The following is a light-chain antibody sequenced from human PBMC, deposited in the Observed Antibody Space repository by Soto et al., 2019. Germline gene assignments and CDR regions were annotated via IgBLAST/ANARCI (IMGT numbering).Light chain of an antibody. CDR1: GRVGTY. CDR2: DAS. CDR3: QHYGYSLWT. Sequence: VLTQSPATLSLSTGETATLSCRASGRVGTYLAWYQQKPGQAPRLLIYDASNRATGIPARFSGSGSGTDFTLTITRLEPEDFAVYYCQHYGYSLWTFGQGTKVDIK. J-gene: IGKJ1*01. V-gene: IGKV3-11*01.